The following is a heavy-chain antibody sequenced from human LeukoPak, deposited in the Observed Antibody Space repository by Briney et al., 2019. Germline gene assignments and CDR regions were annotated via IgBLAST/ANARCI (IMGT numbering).Heavy chain of an antibody. CDR2: IYPADSET. CDR1: GHNFPMYW. J-gene: IGHJ6*04. CDR3: TSRVDPYFYIDV. D-gene: IGHD2/OR15-2a*01. V-gene: IGHV5-51*01. Sequence: GGSLKLSCKGSGHNFPMYWLGWVRQMPGKGLEWMGIIYPADSETKYNPSFQGQVTISADRSTNTAYLEWSSLKASDTAIYYCTSRVDPYFYIDVWGKGTTVTVSS.